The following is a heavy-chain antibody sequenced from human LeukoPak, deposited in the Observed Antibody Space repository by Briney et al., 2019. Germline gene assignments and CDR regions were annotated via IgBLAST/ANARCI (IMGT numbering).Heavy chain of an antibody. D-gene: IGHD5-24*01. V-gene: IGHV3-23*01. J-gene: IGHJ4*02. CDR2: ISCSGGST. CDR1: GFTFSSYA. CDR3: AKEMATFFDY. Sequence: PGESLTLSCAASGFTFSSYAMSWVRQPPGKGLEWVSAISCSGGSTYYADSVKGRFTISNDHSKNSPYLQIYSLSADGTALYCCAKEMATFFDYRLQGTLVTVPS.